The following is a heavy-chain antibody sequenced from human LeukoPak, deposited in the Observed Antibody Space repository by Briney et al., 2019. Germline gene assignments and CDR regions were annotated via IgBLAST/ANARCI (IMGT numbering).Heavy chain of an antibody. CDR1: GFTFSSYE. V-gene: IGHV3-48*03. CDR2: ISSSGSTI. Sequence: GGSLRLSCAASGFTFSSYEMNWVRQAPGKGLEWVSYISSSGSTIYYADSVKGRFTISRDNAKNSLYLQMNSLRAEDTAVYYCARLIVATGRDYWGQGTLVTVSS. J-gene: IGHJ4*02. D-gene: IGHD5-12*01. CDR3: ARLIVATGRDY.